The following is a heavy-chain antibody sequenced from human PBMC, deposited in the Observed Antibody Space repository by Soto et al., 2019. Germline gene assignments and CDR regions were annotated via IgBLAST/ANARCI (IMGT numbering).Heavy chain of an antibody. CDR1: GFTFHSYN. D-gene: IGHD3-10*01. Sequence: EVQLVESGGGLVKPGGSLRLSCAASGFTFHSYNMNWVRQAPGKVLEWVSAISSGGTYLYYADSLNGRFTISRDNAKNSLFLQIDSLRAEDTAVYYCAREKWFGEAGFDDWGQGTLVTVSS. CDR3: AREKWFGEAGFDD. J-gene: IGHJ4*02. CDR2: ISSGGTYL. V-gene: IGHV3-21*01.